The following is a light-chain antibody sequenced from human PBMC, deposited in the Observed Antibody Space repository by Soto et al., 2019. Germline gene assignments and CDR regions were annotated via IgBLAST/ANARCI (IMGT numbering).Light chain of an antibody. V-gene: IGKV1-17*01. CDR1: QDIRNE. Sequence: DIQMTQSQSSVSASVGDRVTITCRASQDIRNELAWYQHKPGKAPKPLIYVASTLQSGVPQRFSGSASGTEFTLTISSLQPEDFATYYCLQHHNYPPLTFGGGTKVEIK. CDR3: LQHHNYPPLT. J-gene: IGKJ4*01. CDR2: VAS.